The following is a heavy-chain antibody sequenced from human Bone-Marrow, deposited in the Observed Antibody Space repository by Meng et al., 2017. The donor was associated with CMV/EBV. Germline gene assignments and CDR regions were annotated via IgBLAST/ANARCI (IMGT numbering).Heavy chain of an antibody. Sequence: ASVKVSCKASGYTFTGYYMHWVRQAPGQGPEWMGWINPNSCGTNYAQKFQGRVTMTRDTSISTAYMELSRLRSDDTAVYYCARARMITFGGVIVTPMDVWGQGTTVTVSS. D-gene: IGHD3-16*02. J-gene: IGHJ6*02. CDR3: ARARMITFGGVIVTPMDV. CDR1: GYTFTGYY. V-gene: IGHV1-2*02. CDR2: INPNSCGT.